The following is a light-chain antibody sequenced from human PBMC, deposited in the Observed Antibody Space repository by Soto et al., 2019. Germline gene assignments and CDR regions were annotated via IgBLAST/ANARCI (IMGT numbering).Light chain of an antibody. CDR2: EVS. V-gene: IGLV2-14*01. CDR3: SSYTSSSSRV. J-gene: IGLJ1*01. CDR1: SSDVGGYNY. Sequence: QSALTQPASVSRSPGQSITISCTGTSSDVGGYNYVSWYQQYPGKAPQLMIYEVSNRPSGVSNRFSGSKSGNTASLTISGLQAEDEADYYCSSYTSSSSRVFGTGTKVTVL.